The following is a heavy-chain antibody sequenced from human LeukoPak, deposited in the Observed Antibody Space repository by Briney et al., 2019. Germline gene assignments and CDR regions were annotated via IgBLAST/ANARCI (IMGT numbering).Heavy chain of an antibody. CDR1: GYTFTSYD. Sequence: ASVKVSCKASGYTFTSYDINWVRQATGQGLEWMGWMNPNSGNTGYAQKFQGRVTITRNTSISTAYMELSSLRSEDTAVYYCARDLRCSSSTCFDRWGQGTTVTVSS. V-gene: IGHV1-8*03. J-gene: IGHJ6*02. D-gene: IGHD2-2*01. CDR2: MNPNSGNT. CDR3: ARDLRCSSSTCFDR.